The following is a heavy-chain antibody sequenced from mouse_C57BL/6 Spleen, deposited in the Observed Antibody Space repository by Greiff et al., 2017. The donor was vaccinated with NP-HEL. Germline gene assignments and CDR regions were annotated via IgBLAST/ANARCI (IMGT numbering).Heavy chain of an antibody. J-gene: IGHJ3*01. V-gene: IGHV3-1*01. CDR1: GYSITSGYD. Sequence: DVQLQESGPGMVKPSQSLSLTCTVTGYSITSGYDWHWIRHFPGNKLEWMGYISYSGSTNYNPSLKSRISITHDTSKNHFFLKLNSVTTEDTATYYCASGDDYVAWFAYWGQGTLVTVSA. CDR3: ASGDDYVAWFAY. D-gene: IGHD2-4*01. CDR2: ISYSGST.